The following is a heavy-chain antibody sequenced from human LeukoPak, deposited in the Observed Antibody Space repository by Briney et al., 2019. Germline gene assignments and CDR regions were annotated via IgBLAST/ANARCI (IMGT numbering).Heavy chain of an antibody. Sequence: ASVKVSCKASGYTFTSYDINWVRQATGQGLEWMGWMNPNNGNTNYAQKLQGRVTMTTDTSTSTAYMELRSLRSDDTAVYYCARDAIKNGSGSYRGFWRWFDPWGQGTLVTVSS. D-gene: IGHD3-10*01. J-gene: IGHJ5*02. CDR3: ARDAIKNGSGSYRGFWRWFDP. V-gene: IGHV1-18*01. CDR2: MNPNNGNT. CDR1: GYTFTSYD.